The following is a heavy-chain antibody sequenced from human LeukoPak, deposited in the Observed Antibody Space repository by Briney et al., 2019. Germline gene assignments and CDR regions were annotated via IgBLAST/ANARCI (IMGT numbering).Heavy chain of an antibody. CDR2: IYSGGST. D-gene: IGHD4-23*01. CDR3: ARKVTPPLDAFDI. V-gene: IGHV3-66*01. J-gene: IGHJ3*02. CDR1: GFTVGSNY. Sequence: GGSLRLSCAASGFTVGSNYMSWVRQAPGKGLEWVSVIYSGGSTYYADSVKGRFTISRDNSKNTLYLQMNSLRAEDTAVYYCARKVTPPLDAFDIWGQGTMVTVSS.